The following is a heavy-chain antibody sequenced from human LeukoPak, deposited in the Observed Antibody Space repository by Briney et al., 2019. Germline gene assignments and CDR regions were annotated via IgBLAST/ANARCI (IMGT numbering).Heavy chain of an antibody. CDR3: ARGPGQLLVGYYYYYMDV. Sequence: SETLSLTCTVSGGSISSYYWSWIRQPAGKGLEWIGRIYTSGSTNYNPSLKSRVTMSVDTSKNQFSLKLSSVTAADTAVYYCARGPGQLLVGYYYYYMDVWGKGTTVTVSS. CDR2: IYTSGST. J-gene: IGHJ6*03. D-gene: IGHD2-2*01. CDR1: GGSISSYY. V-gene: IGHV4-4*07.